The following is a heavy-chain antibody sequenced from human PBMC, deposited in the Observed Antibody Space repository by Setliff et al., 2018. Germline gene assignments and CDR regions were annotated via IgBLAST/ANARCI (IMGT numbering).Heavy chain of an antibody. CDR1: GFYFSGSW. D-gene: IGHD2-8*01. V-gene: IGHV3-7*01. CDR3: ARDGVMYGMDV. CDR2: IRADGSGT. Sequence: PGGSLRLSCAASGFYFSGSWMAWVRQAPGQGLEWVADIRADGSGTSYVDSVRGRFTISRDNARNSLFLQMNSLSAEDTGIYYCARDGVMYGMDVWGQGTTVTVSS. J-gene: IGHJ6*02.